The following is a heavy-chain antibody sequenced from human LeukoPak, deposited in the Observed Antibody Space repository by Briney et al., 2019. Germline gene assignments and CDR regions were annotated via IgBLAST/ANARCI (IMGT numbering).Heavy chain of an antibody. J-gene: IGHJ4*02. D-gene: IGHD6-19*01. CDR3: AAGLYSSGWYFDY. CDR1: GFTFGSYW. V-gene: IGHV3-74*01. CDR2: INSDGSST. Sequence: GGSLRLSCAASGFTFGSYWMHWVRQAPGKGLVWVSRINSDGSSTSYADSVKGRFTISRDNAKNTLYLQMNSLRAEDTAVYYCAAGLYSSGWYFDYWGQGTLVTVSS.